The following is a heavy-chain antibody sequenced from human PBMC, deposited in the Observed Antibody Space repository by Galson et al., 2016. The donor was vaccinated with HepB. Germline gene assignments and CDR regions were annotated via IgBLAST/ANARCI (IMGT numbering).Heavy chain of an antibody. CDR1: GGAISSNH. D-gene: IGHD3-10*01. Sequence: SETLSPTCTVSGGAISSNHWSWIRQPPGKGLQWIGYIHYSGTTNYNPSLKSQVTISLDTSKNQFSLKLSSVTAADPAVYYCARLLVRGGLDVWGQGTPVTVSS. CDR3: ARLLVRGGLDV. V-gene: IGHV4-59*01. CDR2: IHYSGTT. J-gene: IGHJ6*02.